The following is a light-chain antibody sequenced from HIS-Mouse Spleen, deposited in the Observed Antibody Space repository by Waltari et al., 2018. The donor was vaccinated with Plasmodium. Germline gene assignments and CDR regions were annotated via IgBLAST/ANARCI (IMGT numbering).Light chain of an antibody. CDR3: EQYNNWSFT. CDR2: GAS. Sequence: EIVMMQSPATMSVSPGERATLSCGASQSVGSNLAWYQQTPGQAPRLLVYGASTRATGIPTRFSVSGYGTEFTLTISSLQSEDSAVCYGEQYNNWSFTVGPGTRVDI. CDR1: QSVGSN. J-gene: IGKJ3*01. V-gene: IGKV3D-15*02.